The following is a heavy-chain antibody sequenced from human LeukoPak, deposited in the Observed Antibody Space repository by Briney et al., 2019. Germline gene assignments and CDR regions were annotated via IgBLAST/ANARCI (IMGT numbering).Heavy chain of an antibody. CDR2: IIPIFGTA. CDR3: ARPPPTYYYDSSGYWD. Sequence: SVKVSCKASGYTFTSYGISWVRQAPGQGLEWMGGIIPIFGTANYAQKFQGRVTITADESTSTAYMELSSLRSEDTAVYYCARPPPTYYYDSSGYWDWGQGTLVTVSS. D-gene: IGHD3-22*01. V-gene: IGHV1-69*13. CDR1: GYTFTSYG. J-gene: IGHJ4*02.